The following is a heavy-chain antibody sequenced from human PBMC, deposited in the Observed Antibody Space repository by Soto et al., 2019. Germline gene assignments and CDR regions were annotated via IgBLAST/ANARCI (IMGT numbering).Heavy chain of an antibody. J-gene: IGHJ4*02. CDR3: ARSLEGDSSGYYHIDY. Sequence: SGPTLVNPTQTLTLTCTFSGFSLSTSGVGVGWIRQPPGKALEWLARIDWDDDKYYSTSLKTRLTISKDTSKNQVVLTMTNMDPVDTATYYCARSLEGDSSGYYHIDYWGQGTLVTVSS. D-gene: IGHD3-22*01. V-gene: IGHV2-70*11. CDR1: GFSLSTSGVG. CDR2: IDWDDDK.